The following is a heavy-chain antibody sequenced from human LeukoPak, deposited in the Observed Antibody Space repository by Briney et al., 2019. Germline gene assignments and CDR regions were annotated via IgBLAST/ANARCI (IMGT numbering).Heavy chain of an antibody. D-gene: IGHD2-2*01. CDR3: AKDLWDIVVVPAAILDY. Sequence: GGSLRLSCAASGFTFSSYGMHWVRQAPGKGLEWVAVISYDGSNKYYADSVKGRFTISRDNSKNTLYLQMNSLRAEDTAVYYCAKDLWDIVVVPAAILDYWGQGTLVTVSS. CDR1: GFTFSSYG. CDR2: ISYDGSNK. J-gene: IGHJ4*02. V-gene: IGHV3-30*18.